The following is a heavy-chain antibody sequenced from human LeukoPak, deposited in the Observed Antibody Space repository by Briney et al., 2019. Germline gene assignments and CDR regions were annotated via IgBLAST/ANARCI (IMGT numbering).Heavy chain of an antibody. CDR3: ARDVSGDRDS. CDR1: GFSFSTYW. J-gene: IGHJ4*02. Sequence: GGSLRLSCAGSGFSFSTYWMHWVRQAPGKGLEWVSNINEDGGITNYAGSVKGRFTISRDNAKDTLFLQMNSLRVEDTALYYCARDVSGDRDSWGQGTLVTVSS. V-gene: IGHV3-74*01. D-gene: IGHD2-21*02. CDR2: INEDGGIT.